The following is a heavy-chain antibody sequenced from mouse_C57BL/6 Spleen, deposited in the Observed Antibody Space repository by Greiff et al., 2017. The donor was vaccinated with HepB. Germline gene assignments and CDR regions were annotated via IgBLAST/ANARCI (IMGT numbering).Heavy chain of an antibody. CDR1: GYTFTSYW. CDR2: IHPNSGST. Sequence: QVQLQQPGAELVKPGASVKLSCKASGYTFTSYWMHWVKQRPGQGLEWIGMIHPNSGSTNYNEKFKSKATLTVDKSSSTAYMQLTSLTSEDSAVYYCARPFSRNYFDYWGQGTTLTVSS. CDR3: ARPFSRNYFDY. V-gene: IGHV1-64*01. J-gene: IGHJ2*01. D-gene: IGHD3-3*01.